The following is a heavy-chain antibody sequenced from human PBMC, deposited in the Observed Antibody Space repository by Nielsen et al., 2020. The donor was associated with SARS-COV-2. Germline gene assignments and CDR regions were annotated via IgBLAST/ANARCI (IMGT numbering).Heavy chain of an antibody. CDR2: IYYSGST. J-gene: IGHJ3*02. Sequence: SETLSLTCTVSVGSISSGGYYWSWIRQHPGKGLEWIGYIYYSGSTYYNPSLKSRVTISVDTSKNQFSLKLSSVTAADTAVYYCARGITIFGVVKGAFDIWGQGTMVTVSS. CDR3: ARGITIFGVVKGAFDI. V-gene: IGHV4-31*03. D-gene: IGHD3-3*01. CDR1: VGSISSGGYY.